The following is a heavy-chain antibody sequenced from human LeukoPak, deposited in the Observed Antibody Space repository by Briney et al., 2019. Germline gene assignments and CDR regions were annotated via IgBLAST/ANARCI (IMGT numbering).Heavy chain of an antibody. CDR1: GFTLSSYA. J-gene: IGHJ4*02. CDR3: AKDRLAAAGPPTPFDY. Sequence: GGSLRLSCAASGFTLSSYAMSWVRQAPGKGLEWVSAISGSGGSTYYADSVKGRFTISRDNSKNTLYLQMNSLRAEDTAVYYCAKDRLAAAGPPTPFDYWGQGTLVTVSS. CDR2: ISGSGGST. D-gene: IGHD6-13*01. V-gene: IGHV3-23*01.